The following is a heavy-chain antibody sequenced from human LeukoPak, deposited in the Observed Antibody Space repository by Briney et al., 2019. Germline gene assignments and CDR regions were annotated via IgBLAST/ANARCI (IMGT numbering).Heavy chain of an antibody. CDR1: GFTFSSYG. CDR2: IWYDGSNK. V-gene: IGHV3-33*01. CDR3: ARAPIRTIAAAGLDY. J-gene: IGHJ4*02. D-gene: IGHD6-13*01. Sequence: GRSLRLSCAASGFTFSSYGMHWVRQAPGKGLERVAVIWYDGSNKYYADSVKGRFTISRDNSKNTLYLQMNSLRAEDTAVYYCARAPIRTIAAAGLDYWGQGTLVTVSS.